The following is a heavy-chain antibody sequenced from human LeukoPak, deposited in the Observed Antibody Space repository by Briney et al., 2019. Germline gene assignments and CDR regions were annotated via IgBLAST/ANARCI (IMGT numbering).Heavy chain of an antibody. CDR1: GFTFSSYE. J-gene: IGHJ4*02. D-gene: IGHD6-13*01. CDR3: ARVRPAAGTEDY. CDR2: ISNSGTTI. V-gene: IGHV3-48*03. Sequence: PGGSLRLSCAASGFTFSSYEMNWVRQAPGKGLEWVSYISNSGTTIYYADSVKGRFTISRDNAKNSLYLQMNSLRAEDTAVYYCARVRPAAGTEDYWGQGTLVTVSS.